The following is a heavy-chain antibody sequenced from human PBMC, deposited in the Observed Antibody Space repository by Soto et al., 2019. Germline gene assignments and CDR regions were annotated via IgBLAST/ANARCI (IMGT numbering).Heavy chain of an antibody. CDR1: EFTLSGYW. CDR2: INIDGSST. V-gene: IGHV3-74*01. CDR3: ARSRDGYNFVGDC. D-gene: IGHD5-12*01. J-gene: IGHJ4*02. Sequence: EVQLVESGGGLVQPGGSLRLSCADSEFTLSGYWMHWVRQAPGKGLVWISRINIDGSSTSYADSVKGRFTISRDNAKNTLYLQVNSLRAEDTAVYYCARSRDGYNFVGDCWGQGTLVTVSS.